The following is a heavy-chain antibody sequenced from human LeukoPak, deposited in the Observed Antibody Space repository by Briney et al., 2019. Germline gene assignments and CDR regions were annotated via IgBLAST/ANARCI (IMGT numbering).Heavy chain of an antibody. CDR1: RGSISSGGNY. D-gene: IGHD6-19*01. Sequence: PSETLSLTCTVSRGSISSGGNYWSWIRQYPGKGLEWIGSIYYSGSTYYNPSLKSRVTISVDTSKNQFSLKLSSVTAADTAVYYCARSGTSSGWYTDWYFDLWGRGTLVTVSS. J-gene: IGHJ2*01. CDR3: ARSGTSSGWYTDWYFDL. CDR2: IYYSGST. V-gene: IGHV4-39*07.